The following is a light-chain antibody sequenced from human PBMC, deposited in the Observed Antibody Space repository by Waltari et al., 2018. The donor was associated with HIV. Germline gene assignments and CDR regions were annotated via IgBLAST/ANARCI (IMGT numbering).Light chain of an antibody. J-gene: IGLJ1*01. CDR1: SRDVGHYNY. CDR3: SSYTGSSTLGV. CDR2: DVT. V-gene: IGLV2-14*01. Sequence: QSALTQPASVSGSPGQSLTISCTGTSRDVGHYNYVSRYQQHPDKAPKLIIYDVTTRPSGISDRFSGSKSGNTASLTISGLQNDDEADYFCSSYTGSSTLGVFGTGTRVTVL.